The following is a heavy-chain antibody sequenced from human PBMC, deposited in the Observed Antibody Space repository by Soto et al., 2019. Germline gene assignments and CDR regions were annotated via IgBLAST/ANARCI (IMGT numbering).Heavy chain of an antibody. CDR1: GFTLSDHY. D-gene: IGHD2-15*01. J-gene: IGHJ4*02. CDR2: TRNKANSYTT. V-gene: IGHV3-72*01. CDR3: ARGGPFTPQGY. Sequence: EVQLVESGGGLVQPGGSLRLSCAASGFTLSDHYMDWVRQAPGKGLEWVGRTRNKANSYTTEYAASVKGRVTISRDDSKNSLYLQMNNLKTEDTAVYYCARGGPFTPQGYWGQGTLVTVSS.